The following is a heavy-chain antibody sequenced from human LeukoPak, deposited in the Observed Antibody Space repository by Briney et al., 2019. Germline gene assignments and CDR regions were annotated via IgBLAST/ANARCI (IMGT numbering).Heavy chain of an antibody. V-gene: IGHV3-23*01. J-gene: IGHJ4*02. Sequence: PGASLRLSCAASGFTFSDYTMTWVRQAPGKGLEWVSSITGSGGDTYYADSVKGRFTISRDNSKNTLYVQVNSLGAEDTAVYYCARGVSGWPYYLDYWGQGTLVTVSS. CDR3: ARGVSGWPYYLDY. D-gene: IGHD6-19*01. CDR2: ITGSGGDT. CDR1: GFTFSDYT.